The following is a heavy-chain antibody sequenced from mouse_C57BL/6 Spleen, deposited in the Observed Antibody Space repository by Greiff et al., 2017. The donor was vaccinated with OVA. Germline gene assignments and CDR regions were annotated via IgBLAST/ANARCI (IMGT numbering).Heavy chain of an antibody. CDR1: GFNIKDYY. CDR2: IDPEDGDT. Sequence: VQLQQSGAELVRPGASVKLSCTASGFNIKDYYMHWVKQRPEQGLEWIGRIDPEDGDTEYAPKFQGKATMTADTSSNTAYLQLSSLTSEDTAVYYCTSYDYDRGNYAMDYWGQGTSVTVSS. CDR3: TSYDYDRGNYAMDY. J-gene: IGHJ4*01. D-gene: IGHD2-4*01. V-gene: IGHV14-1*01.